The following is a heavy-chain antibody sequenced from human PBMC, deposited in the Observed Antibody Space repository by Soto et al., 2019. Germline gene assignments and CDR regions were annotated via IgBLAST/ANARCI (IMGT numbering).Heavy chain of an antibody. CDR3: ARRSSGWYFDY. D-gene: IGHD6-19*01. CDR1: GFTFSSYA. V-gene: IGHV3-23*01. Sequence: EVQLLESGGGLVQPGGSLRLSCAASGFTFSSYAMSWVRQAPGKGLEWVSAISGSGGSTYYADSVKGRFTISRDSSKHTLYLQMNSLRAEDTAVYYCARRSSGWYFDYWGQGTLVTVSS. J-gene: IGHJ4*02. CDR2: ISGSGGST.